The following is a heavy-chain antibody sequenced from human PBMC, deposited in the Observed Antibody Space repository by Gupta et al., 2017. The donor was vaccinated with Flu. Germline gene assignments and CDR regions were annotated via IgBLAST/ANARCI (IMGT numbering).Heavy chain of an antibody. CDR1: GFTVSGLA. J-gene: IGHJ3*02. V-gene: IGHV3-30-3*01. Sequence: QVQLVESGGGVVQPGRSLRLSCAAYGFTVSGLALPWVRQVPGKGLEWGAVISYDGSNKYYADSVKGRFTISRDNSKNTLYLQMNSLRAEDTAVYYCARDAPAVAAAGTGAFDIWGQGTMVTVSS. D-gene: IGHD6-13*01. CDR2: ISYDGSNK. CDR3: ARDAPAVAAAGTGAFDI.